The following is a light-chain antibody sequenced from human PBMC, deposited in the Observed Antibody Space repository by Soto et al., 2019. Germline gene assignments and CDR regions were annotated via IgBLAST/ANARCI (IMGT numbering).Light chain of an antibody. V-gene: IGKV3-11*01. CDR2: DAS. Sequence: IVLTQSPDTLSLSPGERATLSCRASQSVSSYLAWYQQKPGQAPRLLIYDASNRATGIPARFSGSGSVTDFPLTISILEPEDFAVYYCQQRSNWTPYTFGRGTKLEIK. CDR3: QQRSNWTPYT. J-gene: IGKJ2*01. CDR1: QSVSSY.